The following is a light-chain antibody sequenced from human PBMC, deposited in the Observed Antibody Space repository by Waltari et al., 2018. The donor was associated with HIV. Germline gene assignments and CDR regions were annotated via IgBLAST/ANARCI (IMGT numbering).Light chain of an antibody. CDR1: NIGGKY. CDR2: QDN. V-gene: IGLV3-1*01. J-gene: IGLJ1*01. CDR3: QAWDSSTVV. Sequence: SYELTQPPSVPVSPGPTARFSCPGKNIGGKYVSWYQQKPGQSPVTVIYQDNRRPSGIPERFSGSNSGDTATLTISGTQPVDEADYYCQAWDSSTVVFGPGTKVTVL.